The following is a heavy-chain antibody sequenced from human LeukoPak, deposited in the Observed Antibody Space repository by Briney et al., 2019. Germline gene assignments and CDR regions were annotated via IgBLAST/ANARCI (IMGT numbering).Heavy chain of an antibody. CDR3: ARVLVGLKYFQH. CDR1: GGSFSGYY. D-gene: IGHD3-9*01. Sequence: SETLSLTCAVYGGSFSGYYWSWIRQPPGKGLEWIGEINHSGSTKYNPYIKSRVTISVEKSKNQFSLELSSVTAAYTTVYYCARVLVGLKYFQHWGQGTLFTVSS. J-gene: IGHJ1*01. V-gene: IGHV4-34*01. CDR2: INHSGST.